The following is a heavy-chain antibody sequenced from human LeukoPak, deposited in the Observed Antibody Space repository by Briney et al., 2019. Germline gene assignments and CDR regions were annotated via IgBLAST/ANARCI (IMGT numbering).Heavy chain of an antibody. V-gene: IGHV3-43*01. CDR1: GFTFDDYT. J-gene: IGHJ6*03. CDR2: ISWDGGYR. D-gene: IGHD1-26*01. Sequence: GGSLRLSCAASGFTFDDYTMHWVRQAPGKGLEWVSLISWDGGYRYYADSVKGRFTISRHNAKNSLYLQMNSLRAEDTAVYYCARAYSGTYGLGYYYMDVWGKGTTVTISS. CDR3: ARAYSGTYGLGYYYMDV.